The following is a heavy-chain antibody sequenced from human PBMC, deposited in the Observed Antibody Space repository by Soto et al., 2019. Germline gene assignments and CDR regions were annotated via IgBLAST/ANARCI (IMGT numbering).Heavy chain of an antibody. CDR2: IYATGTT. D-gene: IGHD3-10*01. J-gene: IGHJ6*02. CDR1: GASISGYY. V-gene: IGHV4-4*07. Sequence: SETLSLTCTVSGASISGYYWSWIRKSAGKGLEWIGRIYATGTTDYNPSLKSRVMMSVDTSKKQFSLKLSSVTAADTAVYYCARAPLGYYGSGSYPKQYYYYYYGMDVWGQGTTVTVSS. CDR3: ARAPLGYYGSGSYPKQYYYYYYGMDV.